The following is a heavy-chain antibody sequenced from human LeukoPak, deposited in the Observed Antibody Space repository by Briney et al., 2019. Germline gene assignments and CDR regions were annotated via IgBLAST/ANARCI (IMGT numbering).Heavy chain of an antibody. Sequence: PGGSLRLSCAASGFTFSSYEMTWVRQAPGKGLEWVSYISSSGSTIYYADSVKGRFTISRDNAKNSLYLQMNSLRAEDTAVYYCAKVRSNAIQLWLRSQRHYYYYMDVWGKGTTVTISS. CDR1: GFTFSSYE. J-gene: IGHJ6*03. D-gene: IGHD5-18*01. V-gene: IGHV3-48*03. CDR2: ISSSGSTI. CDR3: AKVRSNAIQLWLRSQRHYYYYMDV.